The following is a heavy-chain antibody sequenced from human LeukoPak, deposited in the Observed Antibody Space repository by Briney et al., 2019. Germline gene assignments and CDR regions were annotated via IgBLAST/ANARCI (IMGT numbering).Heavy chain of an antibody. CDR3: ARATRITMVRGVTTALDY. CDR1: GFTFSSYW. J-gene: IGHJ4*02. V-gene: IGHV3-30*03. Sequence: GGSLRLSCAASGFTFSSYWMTWVRQAPGKGLQWVAVISYDGSNKYYADSVKGRFTISRDNSKNTLYVQMNSLRAEDTAVYYCARATRITMVRGVTTALDYWGQGTLVTVSS. D-gene: IGHD3-10*01. CDR2: ISYDGSNK.